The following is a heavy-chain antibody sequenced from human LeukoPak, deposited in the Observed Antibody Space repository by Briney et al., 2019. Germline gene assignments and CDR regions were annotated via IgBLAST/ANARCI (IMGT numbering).Heavy chain of an antibody. D-gene: IGHD1-26*01. CDR1: GFTFDDYA. CDR2: ISWDGGST. J-gene: IGHJ3*02. CDR3: ARDSGSYGRAFDI. Sequence: GGSLRLSCAASGFTFDDYAMHWVRQAPGKGLEWVSLISWDGGSTYYADSVKGRFTISRDNSKYSLYLQMNSLRAEDTALYYCARDSGSYGRAFDIWGQGTMVTVSS. V-gene: IGHV3-43D*03.